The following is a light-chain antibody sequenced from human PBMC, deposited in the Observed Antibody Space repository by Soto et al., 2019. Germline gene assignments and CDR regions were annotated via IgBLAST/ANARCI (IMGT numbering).Light chain of an antibody. CDR3: QQYGSSSRT. V-gene: IGKV3-20*01. J-gene: IGKJ1*01. Sequence: EIVLTQSPGTLSLSPGEGATLSCRASQSVSSNYLAWYQQKPGQAPRLLIYGASSRATGIPDRFSGSGSGTDFTLTISRLEPEDFAVYYGQQYGSSSRTFGQGTKVEI. CDR2: GAS. CDR1: QSVSSNY.